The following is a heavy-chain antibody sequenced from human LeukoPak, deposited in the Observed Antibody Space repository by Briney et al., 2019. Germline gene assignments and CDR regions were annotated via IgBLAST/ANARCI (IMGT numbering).Heavy chain of an antibody. D-gene: IGHD4-17*01. CDR2: IYYSGST. CDR3: ARVVYGDCPFDY. V-gene: IGHV4-59*12. J-gene: IGHJ4*02. Sequence: NPSETLSLTCTVSGGSISSYYWSWIRQPPGKGLEWIGYIYYSGSTNYNPSLKSRVTISVDKSKNQFSLKLSSVTAADTAVYYCARVVYGDCPFDYWGQGTLVTVSS. CDR1: GGSISSYY.